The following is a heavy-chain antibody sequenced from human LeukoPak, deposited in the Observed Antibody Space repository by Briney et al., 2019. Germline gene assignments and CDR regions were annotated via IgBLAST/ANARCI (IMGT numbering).Heavy chain of an antibody. V-gene: IGHV3-15*07. D-gene: IGHD3-22*01. J-gene: IGHJ5*02. CDR3: ATDFYDTT. CDR1: GFTFSNAW. CDR2: IRSNSDGGTI. Sequence: GGSLRLSCATSGFTFSNAWMNWVRQAPGKGLEWVGRIRSNSDGGTIDYAAPVKGRFTLSRDDSKTTLYLQMNSLQTEDTAVYYCATDFYDTTWGQGTLVTVSS.